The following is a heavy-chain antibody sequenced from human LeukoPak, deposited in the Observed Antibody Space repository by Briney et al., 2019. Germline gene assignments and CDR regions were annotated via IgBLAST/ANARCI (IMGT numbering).Heavy chain of an antibody. D-gene: IGHD3-10*01. Sequence: PGGSLRLSCAASGFTFSSYGMHWVRQAPGKGLEWVAVISYDGSNKYYADSVKGRFTISRDNSKDTLYLQMNSLRAEDTAVYYCANQLYYYGHFDYWGQGTLVTVSS. CDR1: GFTFSSYG. J-gene: IGHJ4*02. CDR2: ISYDGSNK. CDR3: ANQLYYYGHFDY. V-gene: IGHV3-30*18.